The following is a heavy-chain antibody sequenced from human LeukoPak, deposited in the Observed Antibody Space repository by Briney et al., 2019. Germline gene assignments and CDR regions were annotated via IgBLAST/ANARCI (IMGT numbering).Heavy chain of an antibody. V-gene: IGHV4-59*12. J-gene: IGHJ5*02. D-gene: IGHD2-2*01. CDR1: GGSINSYY. CDR3: ARVQYCSSTSCYLPYNWFDP. CDR2: IYYSATT. Sequence: SETLSLTCSVSGGSINSYYWSWIRQPPGKGLEWIGYIYYSATTYYNPSLKSRVTISVDTSKNQFSLKLSSVTAADTAVYYCARVQYCSSTSCYLPYNWFDPWGQGTLVTVSS.